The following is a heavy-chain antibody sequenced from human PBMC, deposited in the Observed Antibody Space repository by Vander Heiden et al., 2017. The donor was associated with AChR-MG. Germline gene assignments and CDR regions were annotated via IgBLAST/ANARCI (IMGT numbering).Heavy chain of an antibody. CDR3: AKGFTTASVRNAFDI. CDR2: FSYDGSNE. D-gene: IGHD2-21*02. V-gene: IGHV3-30*18. J-gene: IGHJ3*02. CDR1: GFTFSSYA. Sequence: QVQLVESGGGVVQPGTSLRLSCAASGFTFSSYAMYWVRQAPGKGLEWVAVFSYDGSNEYYADSVKGRFTIPRDNTKNTLYLQMNSLRAEDTAMYYCAKGFTTASVRNAFDIWVQGTMVTVSS.